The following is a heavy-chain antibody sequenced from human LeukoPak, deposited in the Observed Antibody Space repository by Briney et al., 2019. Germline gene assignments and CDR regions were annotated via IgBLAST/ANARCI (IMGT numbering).Heavy chain of an antibody. D-gene: IGHD5-18*01. CDR3: ARDRQLWFAYIDY. J-gene: IGHJ4*02. CDR2: LSSSSTYI. Sequence: GGSLRLSCAASGFTFSNYIMNWVRQAPGKGLEWVSSLSSSSTYIYYADSVKGRFTISRDNAKNSLYLQMNSLRAEDTAVYYCARDRQLWFAYIDYWGQGTLVTVSS. CDR1: GFTFSNYI. V-gene: IGHV3-21*01.